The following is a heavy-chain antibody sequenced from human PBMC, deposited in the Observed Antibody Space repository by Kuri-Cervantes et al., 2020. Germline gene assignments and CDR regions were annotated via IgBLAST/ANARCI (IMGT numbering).Heavy chain of an antibody. CDR3: AKSAGDYAPLDY. CDR2: ISGSGGST. Sequence: GESLKISCAASGFTFSSYAMSWVRQAPGKGLEWVSAISGSGGSTYYADSVKCRFTISRDNSKNTLYLQMNSLRVEETAVYYCAKSAGDYAPLDYWGQGTLVTVSS. CDR1: GFTFSSYA. J-gene: IGHJ4*02. V-gene: IGHV3-23*01. D-gene: IGHD4-17*01.